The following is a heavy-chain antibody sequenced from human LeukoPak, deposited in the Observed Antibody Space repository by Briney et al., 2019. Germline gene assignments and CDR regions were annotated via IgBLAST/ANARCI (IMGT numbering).Heavy chain of an antibody. V-gene: IGHV4-59*08. J-gene: IGHJ6*03. Sequence: SETLSLTCTVSGGSISSYYWSWIRQPPGKGLEWIGYIYYSGSTNYNPSLKSRVTISVDTSKNQFSLKLSSVTAADTAVYYCARLDLYYYYMDVWGKGATVTVSS. CDR3: ARLDLYYYYMDV. CDR2: IYYSGST. CDR1: GGSISSYY.